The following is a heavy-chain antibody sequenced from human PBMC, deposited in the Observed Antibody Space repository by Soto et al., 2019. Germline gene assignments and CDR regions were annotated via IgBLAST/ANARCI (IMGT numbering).Heavy chain of an antibody. V-gene: IGHV3-21*01. CDR1: GFTFSSYS. J-gene: IGHJ6*02. CDR2: ISSSSSYI. CDR3: ARESGYYTYGMDV. Sequence: EVQLVESGGGLVKPGGSLRLSCAASGFTFSSYSMNWVRQAPGKGLEWVSSISSSSSYIYYADSVKGRFTISRDNAKNSLNLHMNSLRAEDTAVYYCARESGYYTYGMDVWGQVTTVTVSS. D-gene: IGHD3-3*01.